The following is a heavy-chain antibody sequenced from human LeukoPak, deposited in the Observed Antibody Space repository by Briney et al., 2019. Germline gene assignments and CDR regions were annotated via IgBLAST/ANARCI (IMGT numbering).Heavy chain of an antibody. J-gene: IGHJ4*02. CDR2: IYSGGST. D-gene: IGHD4/OR15-4a*01. Sequence: QPGGSLRLSCAASGFTVSSNYMSWVRQAPGKGLEWVSVIYSGGSTYCADSVKGRFTISRDNSKNTLYLQMNSLRAEDTAVYYCARRAGAYSHPYDYWGQGTLVTVSS. CDR3: ARRAGAYSHPYDY. CDR1: GFTVSSNY. V-gene: IGHV3-66*04.